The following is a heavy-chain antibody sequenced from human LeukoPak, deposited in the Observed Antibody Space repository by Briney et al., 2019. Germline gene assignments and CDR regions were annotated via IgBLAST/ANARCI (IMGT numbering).Heavy chain of an antibody. Sequence: SVKVSCKASGYTFTSYGISWVRQAPGQGLEWMGRIIPIFGTANYAQKFQGRVTITTDESTSTAYMELSSLRSEDTAVYYCARDAMTTVTTGDAFDIWGQGTMVTVSS. V-gene: IGHV1-69*05. J-gene: IGHJ3*02. CDR2: IIPIFGTA. CDR1: GYTFTSYG. D-gene: IGHD4-17*01. CDR3: ARDAMTTVTTGDAFDI.